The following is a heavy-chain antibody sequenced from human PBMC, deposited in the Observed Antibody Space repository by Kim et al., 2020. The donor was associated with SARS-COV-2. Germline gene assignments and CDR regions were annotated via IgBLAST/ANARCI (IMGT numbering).Heavy chain of an antibody. CDR3: AKAQGYIIAVAGTGGENWFDP. V-gene: IGHV3-23*01. CDR2: ISGSGGST. J-gene: IGHJ5*02. Sequence: GGSLRLSCAASGFTFSSYAMSWVRQAPGKGLEWVSAISGSGGSTYYADSVKGRFTISRDNSKNTLYLQMNSLRAEDTAVYYCAKAQGYIIAVAGTGGENWFDPWGQGTLVTVSS. D-gene: IGHD6-19*01. CDR1: GFTFSSYA.